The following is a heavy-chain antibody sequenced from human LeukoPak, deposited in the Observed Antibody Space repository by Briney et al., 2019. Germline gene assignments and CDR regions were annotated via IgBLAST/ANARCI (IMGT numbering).Heavy chain of an antibody. V-gene: IGHV3-64*01. Sequence: GGSLRLSCAASGFTFSSYAMHWVRQAPGKGLEYVSAISSNGGSTYYANSVKGRFTISRDNSKNTLYLQMGSLRAEDMAVYYCARGATGYSMGYWGQGTLVTVSS. CDR2: ISSNGGST. D-gene: IGHD3-9*01. J-gene: IGHJ4*02. CDR3: ARGATGYSMGY. CDR1: GFTFSSYA.